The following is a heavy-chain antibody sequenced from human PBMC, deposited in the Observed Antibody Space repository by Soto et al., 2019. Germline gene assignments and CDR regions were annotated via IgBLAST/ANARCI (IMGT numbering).Heavy chain of an antibody. Sequence: SETLSLTCAVSGYSISSGYYWGWIRQPPGRGLEWIGSISHSGTTYYNPSLRSRVTISIDTSNNQFSLKLNSVTAADTAVYYCARASGGNSGWGHWSDPWGQGTLVTVSS. J-gene: IGHJ5*02. CDR2: ISHSGTT. CDR3: ARASGGNSGWGHWSDP. CDR1: GYSISSGYY. D-gene: IGHD2-21*02. V-gene: IGHV4-38-2*01.